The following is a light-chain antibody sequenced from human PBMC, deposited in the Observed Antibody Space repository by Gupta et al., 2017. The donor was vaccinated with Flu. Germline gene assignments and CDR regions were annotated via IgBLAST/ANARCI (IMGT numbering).Light chain of an antibody. CDR2: EVS. V-gene: IGLV2-14*01. CDR1: SSDVGGYNY. J-gene: IGLJ1*01. CDR3: SSYASSSTTV. Sequence: SAEPRPASVSASPGQSITISCTGTSSDVGGYNYVSWYQHHPGKAPKLMIYEVSHRPSGVSFRFSGSKSGNTASLTISGLQADDEADYHCSSYASSSTTVFGTGTKVTVL.